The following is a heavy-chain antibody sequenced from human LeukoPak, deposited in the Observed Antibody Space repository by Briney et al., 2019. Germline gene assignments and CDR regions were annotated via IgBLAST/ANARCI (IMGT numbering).Heavy chain of an antibody. CDR3: ARTRYDISLSFDL. J-gene: IGHJ2*01. Sequence: SETLSLTCTVSGGSISSYYWSWIRQPPGKGLEWIGYIHYSGSTNYNPSLKSRVTISVDTSKNQFSLKLGSVTAADTAVYYCARTRYDISLSFDLWGRGTLVTVSS. V-gene: IGHV4-59*01. CDR1: GGSISSYY. CDR2: IHYSGST. D-gene: IGHD3-22*01.